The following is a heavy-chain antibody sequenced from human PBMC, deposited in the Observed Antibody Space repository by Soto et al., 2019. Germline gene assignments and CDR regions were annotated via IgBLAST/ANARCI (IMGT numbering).Heavy chain of an antibody. J-gene: IGHJ4*02. CDR3: ALRLGDPGRLYFDY. CDR1: GGSISSGGYY. V-gene: IGHV4-31*03. D-gene: IGHD3-16*01. Sequence: QVQLQESGPGLVKPSQTLSLTCTVSGGSISSGGYYCSWIPQHPGKGLEWIGYIYYSGSTYYNPSLKSRVSISVDTSKNQFSLKLSSVTAADTAVYYCALRLGDPGRLYFDYWGQGTLVTVSS. CDR2: IYYSGST.